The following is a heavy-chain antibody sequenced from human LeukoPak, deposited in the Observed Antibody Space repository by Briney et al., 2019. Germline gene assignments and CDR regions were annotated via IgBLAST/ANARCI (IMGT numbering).Heavy chain of an antibody. V-gene: IGHV4-59*01. CDR3: ARESSGYHYYFDY. CDR1: GGSISSYY. CDR2: IYYSGST. D-gene: IGHD3-22*01. Sequence: PSETLSLTCTASGGSISSYYWSWIRQPPGKGLEWIGYIYYSGSTNYNPSLKSRVTISVDTSKNQFSLKLSSVTAADTAVYYCARESSGYHYYFDYWGQGTLVTVSS. J-gene: IGHJ4*02.